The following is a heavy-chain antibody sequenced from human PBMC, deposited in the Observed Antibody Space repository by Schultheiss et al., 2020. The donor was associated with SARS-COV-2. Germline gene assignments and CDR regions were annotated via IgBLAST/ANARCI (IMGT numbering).Heavy chain of an antibody. CDR3: ARAGGANYGSGSYYTLPYYYYGMDV. J-gene: IGHJ6*02. CDR2: IKGDGSSS. CDR1: GFTFSSYW. V-gene: IGHV3-74*01. D-gene: IGHD3-10*01. Sequence: GGSLRLSCTTSGFTFSSYWMHWVRQAPGKGLVWVARIKGDGSSSVYADSVKGRFTISRDNSKNTLYLQMNSLRAEDTAVYYCARAGGANYGSGSYYTLPYYYYGMDVWGQGTTVTVSS.